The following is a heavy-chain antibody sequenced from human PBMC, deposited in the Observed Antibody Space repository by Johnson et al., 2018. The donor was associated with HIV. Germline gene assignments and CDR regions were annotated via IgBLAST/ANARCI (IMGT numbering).Heavy chain of an antibody. D-gene: IGHD7-27*01. Sequence: VQLVESGGGLVQPGGSLRLSCAASGFTFSSYAMSWVRQAPGKGLEWVSAIYSGGSTYYADSVKGRFTISRDNSKNSLYLQMNSLTAEDTALYYCARDPTTHNSRLTGDFGAFDIWGQGTMVTVSS. CDR2: IYSGGST. J-gene: IGHJ3*02. V-gene: IGHV3-23*04. CDR3: ARDPTTHNSRLTGDFGAFDI. CDR1: GFTFSSYA.